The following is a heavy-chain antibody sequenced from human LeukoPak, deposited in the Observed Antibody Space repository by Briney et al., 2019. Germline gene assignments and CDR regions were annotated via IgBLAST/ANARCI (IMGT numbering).Heavy chain of an antibody. Sequence: GGSLRLSCAASGFTFSSYGMHWVRQAPGKGLEWVAVISYDGSNKYYADSVKGRFTISRDNSKNTLYLQMNSLRAEDTAVYYCAKIHYYYYMDVWGKGTTVTVSS. J-gene: IGHJ6*03. CDR3: AKIHYYYYMDV. CDR1: GFTFSSYG. V-gene: IGHV3-30*18. CDR2: ISYDGSNK.